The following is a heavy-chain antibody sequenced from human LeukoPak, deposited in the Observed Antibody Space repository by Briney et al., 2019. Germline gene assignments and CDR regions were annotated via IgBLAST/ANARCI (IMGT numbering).Heavy chain of an antibody. J-gene: IGHJ6*02. CDR2: IYYSGST. V-gene: IGHV4-31*03. Sequence: PSETLSLTCTVSGGSISSGGYYWSWIRQHPGKGLEWIGYIYYSGSTYYNPSLKSRVTISVDTSKNQFSLKLSSVTAADAAVYYCARDRSKDYYYYGMDVWGQGTTVTVSS. CDR1: GGSISSGGYY. D-gene: IGHD1-26*01. CDR3: ARDRSKDYYYYGMDV.